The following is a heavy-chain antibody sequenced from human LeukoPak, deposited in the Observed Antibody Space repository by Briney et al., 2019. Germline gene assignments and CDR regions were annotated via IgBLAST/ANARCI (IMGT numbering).Heavy chain of an antibody. CDR2: ISAYNGNT. CDR3: ARVSLFIAAAGTWFDP. CDR1: GYTFTSYG. J-gene: IGHJ5*02. V-gene: IGHV1-18*01. Sequence: ASVKVSCKASGYTFTSYGISWVRQAPGQGLEWMGWISAYNGNTNYAQKLQGRVTMTTDTSTSTAYMELRSLRSDDTAVYYCARVSLFIAAAGTWFDPWGQGTLVTVSS. D-gene: IGHD6-13*01.